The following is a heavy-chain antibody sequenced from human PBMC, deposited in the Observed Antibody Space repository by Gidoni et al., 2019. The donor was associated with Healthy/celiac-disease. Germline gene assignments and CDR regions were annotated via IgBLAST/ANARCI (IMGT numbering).Heavy chain of an antibody. V-gene: IGHV4-59*01. J-gene: IGHJ4*02. CDR3: ARDSRGSGFDY. D-gene: IGHD3-10*01. CDR1: GGSISSYY. CDR2: IYYSGST. Sequence: QVQLQESGPGLVKPSETLSLTCTVSGGSISSYYWSWIRQPPGKGLEWIGYIYYSGSTNYNPSLKSRVTISVDTSKNQFSLKLSSVTAADTAVYYCARDSRGSGFDYWGQGTLVTVSS.